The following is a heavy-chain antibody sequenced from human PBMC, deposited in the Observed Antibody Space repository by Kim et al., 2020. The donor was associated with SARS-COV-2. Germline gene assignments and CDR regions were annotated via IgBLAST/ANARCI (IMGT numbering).Heavy chain of an antibody. CDR3: AKSLEWQDPFDY. CDR2: ISWNSGSI. V-gene: IGHV3-9*01. D-gene: IGHD3-3*01. Sequence: SLRLSCAASGFTFGDYAMHWVRQAPGKGLEWVSGISWNSGSIGYADSVKGRFTISRDNAKNSLYLQMNSLRAEDTALYYCAKSLEWQDPFDYWGQGTLVTVSS. J-gene: IGHJ4*02. CDR1: GFTFGDYA.